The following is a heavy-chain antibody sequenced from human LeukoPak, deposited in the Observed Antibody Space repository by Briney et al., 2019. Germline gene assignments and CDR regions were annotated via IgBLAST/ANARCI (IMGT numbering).Heavy chain of an antibody. CDR1: GYTFTGYY. Sequence: GASVKVSCKASGYTFTGYYMHWVRQAPGQGLEWMGWINPNSGGTNYAQKFQDRVTMTRDTSITTAYMELSRLRSDDTAVYYCAKWEPADDAFDIWGQGTMVTVSS. CDR3: AKWEPADDAFDI. CDR2: INPNSGGT. V-gene: IGHV1-2*02. J-gene: IGHJ3*02. D-gene: IGHD1-26*01.